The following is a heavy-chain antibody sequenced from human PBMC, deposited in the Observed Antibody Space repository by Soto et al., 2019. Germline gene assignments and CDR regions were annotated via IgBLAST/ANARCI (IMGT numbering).Heavy chain of an antibody. CDR1: GFSFSSYG. V-gene: IGHV3-30*18. CDR3: AKDAYSSGWNGRHDY. CDR2: ISYDGSNK. Sequence: QVQLVESGGGVVQPGRSLRLSCAASGFSFSSYGMHWVRQAPGKGLEWVAVISYDGSNKYYADSVKGRFTISRDNSKNKLYLQMSSLRGEDTAVYYCAKDAYSSGWNGRHDYWGQGTLVTVSS. D-gene: IGHD6-19*01. J-gene: IGHJ4*02.